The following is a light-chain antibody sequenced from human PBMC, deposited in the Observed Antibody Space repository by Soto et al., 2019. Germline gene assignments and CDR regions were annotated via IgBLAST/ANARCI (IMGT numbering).Light chain of an antibody. CDR1: QSISSW. Sequence: DIQMTQSPSTRSASVGDTVTITGRASQSISSWLAWYHQKPGKAPKLLIYKASSLESGVPSRFSGSGSGTEFTLTISSLQPDDFATYYCQQYNSYSPWTFGQGTKVDIK. CDR2: KAS. CDR3: QQYNSYSPWT. V-gene: IGKV1-5*03. J-gene: IGKJ1*01.